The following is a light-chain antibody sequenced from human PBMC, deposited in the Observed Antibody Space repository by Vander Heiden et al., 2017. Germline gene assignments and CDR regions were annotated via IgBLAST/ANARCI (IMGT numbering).Light chain of an antibody. V-gene: IGLV2-14*01. CDR2: DVS. J-gene: IGLJ2*01. CDR1: SSDIGVYNY. Sequence: QSALTQPASVSGSPGQSITISCTGTSSDIGVYNYVSWYQQHPGQAPKLMIYDVSNRPSGVSNRFSGSKSDNTASLTISGLQTEDEADYYCSSYTISSTLVFGGGTKLTGL. CDR3: SSYTISSTLV.